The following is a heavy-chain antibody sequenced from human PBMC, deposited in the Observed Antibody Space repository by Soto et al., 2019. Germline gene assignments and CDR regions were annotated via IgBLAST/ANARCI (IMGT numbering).Heavy chain of an antibody. J-gene: IGHJ4*02. CDR2: INAGNGNT. Sequence: GASVKVSCKASGYTFTSYSMHWVRQAPGQRLEWMGWINAGNGNTKYSQKFQGRVTITRDTSASTAYMELSSLRSEDTAVYYCARDQRIQLWIREYYFDYWGQGTLVTVSS. CDR3: ARDQRIQLWIREYYFDY. D-gene: IGHD5-18*01. CDR1: GYTFTSYS. V-gene: IGHV1-3*01.